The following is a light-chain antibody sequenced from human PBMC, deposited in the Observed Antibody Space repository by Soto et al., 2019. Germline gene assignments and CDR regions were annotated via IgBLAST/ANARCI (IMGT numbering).Light chain of an antibody. CDR3: SLDTGSIPLVI. CDR1: TSDIGSYKH. CDR2: DVS. V-gene: IGLV2-18*01. Sequence: QSALTQHPSVSGSPGQSVTSSCTGTTSDIGSYKHVSWYRQSPVSAPKLMIYDVSNRPSGVPERFFGSKSGNTASLIISGLQAEDEADYYCSLDTGSIPLVIFCGGTKLTV. J-gene: IGLJ2*01.